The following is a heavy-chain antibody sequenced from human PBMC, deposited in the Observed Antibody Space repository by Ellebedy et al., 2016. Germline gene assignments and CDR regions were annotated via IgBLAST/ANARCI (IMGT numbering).Heavy chain of an antibody. CDR2: ISWNSGSI. CDR1: GFTFDDYA. D-gene: IGHD5-24*01. Sequence: GGSLRLXCAASGFTFDDYAMHWVRQAPGKGLEWVSGISWNSGSIGYADSVKGRFTISRDNAKNSLYLQMNSLRAEDTAVYYCAKDGGWLQLYYFDYWGQGTLVTVSS. J-gene: IGHJ4*02. CDR3: AKDGGWLQLYYFDY. V-gene: IGHV3-9*01.